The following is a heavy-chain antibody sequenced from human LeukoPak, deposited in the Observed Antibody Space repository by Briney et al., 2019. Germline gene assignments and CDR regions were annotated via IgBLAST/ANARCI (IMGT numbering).Heavy chain of an antibody. J-gene: IGHJ6*03. CDR3: ARGMTYYYDSSGYSWYYYYYMDV. CDR2: INPSGGST. Sequence: GASVKVSCKASGYTFTSYYMHWVRQAPAQGLEWMGIINPSGGSTRYARKFQGRVTMTRDTSTSTVYMELSSLRSEDTAVYYCARGMTYYYDSSGYSWYYYYYMDVWGKGTTVTVSS. V-gene: IGHV1-46*03. D-gene: IGHD3-22*01. CDR1: GYTFTSYY.